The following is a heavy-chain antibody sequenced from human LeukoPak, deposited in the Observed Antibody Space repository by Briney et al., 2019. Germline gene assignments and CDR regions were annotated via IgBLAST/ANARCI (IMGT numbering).Heavy chain of an antibody. Sequence: SETLSLTCTVSGGSIRSYYWNWIRQPAGKGLEWIGRIYSSGYTNYNPSLKNRVSMSVDTSKNQFSLKLTSLTAADTAVYYCARGEHSADYRGPGALVTVSS. D-gene: IGHD1/OR15-1a*01. CDR3: ARGEHSADY. CDR1: GGSIRSYY. V-gene: IGHV4-4*07. CDR2: IYSSGYT. J-gene: IGHJ4*02.